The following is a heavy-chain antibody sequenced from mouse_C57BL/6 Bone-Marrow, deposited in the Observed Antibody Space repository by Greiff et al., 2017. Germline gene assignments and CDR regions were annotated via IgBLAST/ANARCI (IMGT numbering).Heavy chain of an antibody. CDR1: GFSFNTYA. D-gene: IGHD1-1*01. CDR3: VGHNYYGSSRWYFDV. CDR2: IRSKSNNYAT. J-gene: IGHJ1*03. V-gene: IGHV10-1*01. Sequence: EVMLVESGGGLVQPKGSLKLSCAASGFSFNTYAMNWVRQAPGKGLEWVARIRSKSNNYATYYADSVKDRFTISRDDSESMLYLQMNNLKTEDTAMYYCVGHNYYGSSRWYFDVWGTGTTVTVSS.